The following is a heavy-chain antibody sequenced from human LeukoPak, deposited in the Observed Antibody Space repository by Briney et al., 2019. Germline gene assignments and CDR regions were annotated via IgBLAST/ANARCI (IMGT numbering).Heavy chain of an antibody. Sequence: ASVKVSCKASGYTFTGYYMHWVRQAPGQGLEWMGWINPNSGGTNYAQKFQGRVTMTRDTSISTAYMELSRLRSDDTAVYYCARVAAARPPYYYYYMDVWGKGTTVTVSS. J-gene: IGHJ6*03. V-gene: IGHV1-2*02. CDR2: INPNSGGT. CDR3: ARVAAARPPYYYYYMDV. D-gene: IGHD6-6*01. CDR1: GYTFTGYY.